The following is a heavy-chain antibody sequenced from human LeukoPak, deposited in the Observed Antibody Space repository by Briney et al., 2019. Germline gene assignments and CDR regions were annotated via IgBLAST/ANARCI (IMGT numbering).Heavy chain of an antibody. J-gene: IGHJ6*02. CDR1: GFTFSSYS. CDR2: ISSSSSYI. CDR3: ASAGYSSSWFGWGGLTQANYYYYGMDV. Sequence: PGGSLRLSCAASGFTFSSYSMNWVRQAPGKGLEWVSSISSSSSYIYYADSVKGRFTISRDNSKNTLYLQMNSLRAEDTAVYYCASAGYSSSWFGWGGLTQANYYYYGMDVWGQGTTVTVSS. V-gene: IGHV3-21*01. D-gene: IGHD6-13*01.